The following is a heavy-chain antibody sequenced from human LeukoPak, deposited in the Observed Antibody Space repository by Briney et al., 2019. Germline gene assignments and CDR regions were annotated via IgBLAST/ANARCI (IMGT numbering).Heavy chain of an antibody. V-gene: IGHV6-1*01. D-gene: IGHD2-2*01. CDR2: TYYKSKWYN. CDR1: GDSVSSNSAA. Sequence: SQTLSLTCAISGDSVSSNSAAWNWIRQSPSRGLEWLGRTYYKSKWYNDYAVSVKSRITINPDTSENQFSLQLSSVTAADTAVYYCATSIGYCSSTSCNNWFDPWGQGTLVTVSS. J-gene: IGHJ5*02. CDR3: ATSIGYCSSTSCNNWFDP.